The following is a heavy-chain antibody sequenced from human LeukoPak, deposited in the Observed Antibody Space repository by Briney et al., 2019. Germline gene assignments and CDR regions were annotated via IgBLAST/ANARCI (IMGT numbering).Heavy chain of an antibody. CDR3: AKSGYNRFDY. CDR1: GFPLSRSA. D-gene: IGHD5-24*01. J-gene: IGHJ4*02. Sequence: GGSLRLSCAASGFPLSRSAMSWVRQAPGKGLEWVSNISGSGSGGSTYYADSVKGRFTISRDNSKNTLYLQMNSLRAVDTAVYYCAKSGYNRFDYWGQGTLVTVSS. V-gene: IGHV3-23*01. CDR2: ISGSGSGGST.